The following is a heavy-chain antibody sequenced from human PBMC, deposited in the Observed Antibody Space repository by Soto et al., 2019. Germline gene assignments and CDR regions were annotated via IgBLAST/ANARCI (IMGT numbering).Heavy chain of an antibody. CDR1: GFTFSDYY. J-gene: IGHJ4*02. CDR3: ARGLITFVGVPGRVITYFDY. Sequence: QVQLVESGGGLVKPGGSLRLSCAASGFTFSDYYMSWIRQAPGKGLEWVSYISSSGSTIYYADSVKGRFTISRDNAKNSLYLQMNSLRAEDTAVYYCARGLITFVGVPGRVITYFDYWGQGTLVTVSS. V-gene: IGHV3-11*01. D-gene: IGHD3-16*01. CDR2: ISSSGSTI.